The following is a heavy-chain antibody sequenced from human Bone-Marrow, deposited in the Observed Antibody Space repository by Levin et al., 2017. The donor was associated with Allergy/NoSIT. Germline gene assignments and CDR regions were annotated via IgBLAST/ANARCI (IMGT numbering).Heavy chain of an antibody. CDR3: TRDRGGVGQFYFDI. D-gene: IGHD3-10*01. J-gene: IGHJ4*02. CDR1: AFTFSAYG. CDR2: IWYDGSDR. Sequence: GESLKISCAASAFTFSAYGMHWVRQAPGRGLEWVAGIWYDGSDRYYADSVKGRFTISRDNSKNTLSLQMNSLSADDTAIYYCTRDRGGVGQFYFDIWGQGTLVTVSS. V-gene: IGHV3-33*01.